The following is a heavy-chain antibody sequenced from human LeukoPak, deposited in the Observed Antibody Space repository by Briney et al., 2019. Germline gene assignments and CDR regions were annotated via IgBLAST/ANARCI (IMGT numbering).Heavy chain of an antibody. CDR2: ISAYNGNT. J-gene: IGHJ4*02. Sequence: GASVKVSCKASGYTFTSYVISWVRQAPGQGLEWMGWISAYNGNTNYAQKLQGRVTMTTDTSTSTAYMELRSLRSDDPAVYYCARVGSSGWSQEVDYWGQGTLVTVSS. V-gene: IGHV1-18*01. CDR1: GYTFTSYV. CDR3: ARVGSSGWSQEVDY. D-gene: IGHD6-19*01.